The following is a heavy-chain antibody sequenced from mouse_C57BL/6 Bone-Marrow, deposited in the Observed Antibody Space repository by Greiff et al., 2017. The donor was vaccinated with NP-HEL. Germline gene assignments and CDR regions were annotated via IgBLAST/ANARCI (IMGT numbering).Heavy chain of an antibody. CDR3: ARRGVDYFDY. Sequence: QVQLQQPGAELAKPGASVKMSCKASGYTFTSYWITWVKQRPGQGLEWIGDIYPGSGSTNYNEKSKSKATLTVDTSSSTAYMQLSSLTSEDSAVHYCARRGVDYFDYWGQGTTLTVSS. CDR1: GYTFTSYW. CDR2: IYPGSGST. D-gene: IGHD1-1*01. V-gene: IGHV1-55*01. J-gene: IGHJ2*01.